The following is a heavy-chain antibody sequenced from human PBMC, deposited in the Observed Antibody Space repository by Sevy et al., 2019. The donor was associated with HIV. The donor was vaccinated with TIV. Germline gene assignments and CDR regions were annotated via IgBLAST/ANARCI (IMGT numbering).Heavy chain of an antibody. CDR1: GFSFSSYA. D-gene: IGHD3-3*01. CDR2: ISGSGGST. CDR3: ARRPDLGVVILTGVLDV. Sequence: GGSLRISCAASGFSFSSYAMSWVRQTPGKGLQWVSVISGSGGSTYYADSVKGRFTIFRDNSRNTVYLQMNSLRAEDTAVYYCARRPDLGVVILTGVLDVWGQGTTVTVSS. V-gene: IGHV3-23*01. J-gene: IGHJ6*02.